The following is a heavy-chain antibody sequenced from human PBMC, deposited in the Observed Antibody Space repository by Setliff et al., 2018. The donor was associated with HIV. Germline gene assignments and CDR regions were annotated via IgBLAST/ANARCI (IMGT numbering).Heavy chain of an antibody. CDR1: GYSLAGYP. J-gene: IGHJ4*02. CDR2: INPNSGDT. Sequence: ASVKVSCKTSGYSLAGYPLHWVRQAPGQGLEWMGWINPNSGDTNYAQKFQDRVTMTRDTSISTVYMELSNLRSDDTAVYYCARAQSNSAFFANDYWGQGTLVTVSS. V-gene: IGHV1-2*02. D-gene: IGHD2-8*01. CDR3: ARAQSNSAFFANDY.